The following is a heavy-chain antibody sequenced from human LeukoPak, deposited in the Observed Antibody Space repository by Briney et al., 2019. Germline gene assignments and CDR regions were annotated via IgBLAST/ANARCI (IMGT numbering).Heavy chain of an antibody. CDR3: AGHAPRGPLTP. CDR2: IYTSGST. V-gene: IGHV4-4*09. J-gene: IGHJ4*02. D-gene: IGHD2-2*01. Sequence: PSETLSLTCTVSGGSISSYYWSWIRQPPGKGLEWIGYIYTSGSTNYNPSLKSRVTISVDTSKNQFSLKLSSVTAADTAVYYCAGHAPRGPLTPWGQGTLVTVSS. CDR1: GGSISSYY.